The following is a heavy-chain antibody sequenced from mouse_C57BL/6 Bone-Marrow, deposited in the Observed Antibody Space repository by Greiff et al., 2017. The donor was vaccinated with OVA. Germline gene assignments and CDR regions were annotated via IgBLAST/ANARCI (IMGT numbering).Heavy chain of an antibody. Sequence: QVQLQQPGAELVKPGASVKMSCKASGYTFTSYWITWVKQRPGQGLEWIGDIYPGSGSTNYNEKFKSKATLTVDTSSSTAYMQLSSLTSEDSAVYYCAREEVGTEAMDYWGQGTSVTVSS. CDR3: AREEVGTEAMDY. CDR2: IYPGSGST. V-gene: IGHV1-55*01. D-gene: IGHD4-1*01. CDR1: GYTFTSYW. J-gene: IGHJ4*01.